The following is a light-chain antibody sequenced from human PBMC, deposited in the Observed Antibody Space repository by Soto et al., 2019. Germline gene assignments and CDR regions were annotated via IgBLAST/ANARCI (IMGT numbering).Light chain of an antibody. Sequence: EIVLTQSPATLSFSPGERATLSCRANQGVANSLAWYQQRPGQAPRLLIYDASYRATGIPPRFSGSGSGTDFTLTISRLEPEDFAVYYCQQYGSAPFTFGPGTKVDIK. J-gene: IGKJ3*01. CDR1: QGVANS. V-gene: IGKV3-11*01. CDR3: QQYGSAPFT. CDR2: DAS.